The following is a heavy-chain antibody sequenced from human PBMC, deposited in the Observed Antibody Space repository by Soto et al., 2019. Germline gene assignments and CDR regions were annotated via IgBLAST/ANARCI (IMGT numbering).Heavy chain of an antibody. Sequence: GGSLRLSCAASGFTFDDYAMHWVRQAPGKGLEWVSGISWNSGSIGYADSVKGRFTISRDNAKNSLYLQMNSLRAEDTALYYCEKSGDTYYYYYMDVWGKGTTVTVSS. D-gene: IGHD4-17*01. V-gene: IGHV3-9*01. CDR1: GFTFDDYA. CDR3: EKSGDTYYYYYMDV. CDR2: ISWNSGSI. J-gene: IGHJ6*03.